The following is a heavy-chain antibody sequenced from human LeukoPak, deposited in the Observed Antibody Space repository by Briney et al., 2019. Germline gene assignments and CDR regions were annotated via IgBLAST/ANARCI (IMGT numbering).Heavy chain of an antibody. CDR2: ISYSGST. Sequence: SETLSLTCTVSGGSISDYYWSWIRQPPGKGLEWIGHISYSGSTDYNPSLKSRVTMSVDTSKNQFSLKLNSVTPADTAIYYCTRDRRDGYNYVDYWGQGTLVTVSS. D-gene: IGHD5-24*01. J-gene: IGHJ4*02. V-gene: IGHV4-59*01. CDR3: TRDRRDGYNYVDY. CDR1: GGSISDYY.